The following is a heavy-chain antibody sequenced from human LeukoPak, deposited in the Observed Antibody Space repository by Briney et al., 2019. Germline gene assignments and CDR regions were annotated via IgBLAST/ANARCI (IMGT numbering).Heavy chain of an antibody. V-gene: IGHV4-31*03. J-gene: IGHJ4*02. CDR3: GRDSDGGGIDY. D-gene: IGHD1-1*01. Sequence: PSQTLSLTCTVSGGSISSSGYYWSWIRQHPGKGLEWIGYIYYRGSTYYHPSLKTRFTISVATSKNQFSLKLSSVTAADTAVFYCGRDSDGGGIDYGGQGTLVTVSS. CDR1: GGSISSSGYY. CDR2: IYYRGST.